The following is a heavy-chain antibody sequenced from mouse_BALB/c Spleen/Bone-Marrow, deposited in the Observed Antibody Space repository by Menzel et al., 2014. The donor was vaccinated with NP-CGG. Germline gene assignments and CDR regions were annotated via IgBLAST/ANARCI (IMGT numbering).Heavy chain of an antibody. J-gene: IGHJ4*01. D-gene: IGHD2-2*01. CDR2: INPSNGRT. CDR1: GYTFTNYW. CDR3: AARLSHLAMGY. Sequence: VKLVESGAELVKPGASLKLSCKASGYTFTNYWIHWVKQRPGQGLEWIGEINPSNGRTNYNEKFKTKATLTVDKSSSTAYMQLSSLTSEDSAVNYCAARLSHLAMGYWGQGTSVTVSS. V-gene: IGHV1S81*02.